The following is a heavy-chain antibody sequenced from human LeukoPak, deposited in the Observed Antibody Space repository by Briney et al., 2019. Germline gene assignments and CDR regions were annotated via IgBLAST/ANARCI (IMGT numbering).Heavy chain of an antibody. CDR2: IWYDGSNK. V-gene: IGHV3-33*06. CDR1: GFTFSSYG. D-gene: IGHD2-15*01. CDR3: AKRYCSGGSCSYYYYYMDV. J-gene: IGHJ6*03. Sequence: PGRSLRLSCAASGFTFSSYGMHWVRQAPGKGLEWVAVIWYDGSNKYYADSVKGGFTISRDNSKNTLYLQMNSLRAEDTAVYYCAKRYCSGGSCSYYYYYMDVWGKGTTVTVSS.